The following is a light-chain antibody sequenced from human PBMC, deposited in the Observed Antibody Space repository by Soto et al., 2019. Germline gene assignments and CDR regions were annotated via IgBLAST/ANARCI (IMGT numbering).Light chain of an antibody. CDR3: MQALQTPNT. J-gene: IGKJ1*01. CDR2: LGS. CDR1: QSLLHSNGYNY. Sequence: DIVMTQSPLSLPVTPGEPASISCMSSQSLLHSNGYNYLDWYLQKPGQSPQLLIYLGSNRVSGVPDRFSGSGSGTDFTLKISRVEAEDVGVYYCMQALQTPNTFGQGTKVDI. V-gene: IGKV2-28*01.